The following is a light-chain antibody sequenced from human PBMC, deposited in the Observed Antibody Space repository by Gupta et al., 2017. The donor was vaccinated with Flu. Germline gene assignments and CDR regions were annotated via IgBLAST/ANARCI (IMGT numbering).Light chain of an antibody. CDR3: QQNGISVHT. J-gene: IGKJ4*01. CDR2: AAS. V-gene: IGKV3-20*01. Sequence: ATPTLTARPTNSVNYNALYWYQQRPGHAPRLLISAASTRDTGVTDRCRGSGSETDFTLTISRLEPEDFAVYYCQQNGISVHTFGGGTKVEIK. CDR1: NSVNYNA.